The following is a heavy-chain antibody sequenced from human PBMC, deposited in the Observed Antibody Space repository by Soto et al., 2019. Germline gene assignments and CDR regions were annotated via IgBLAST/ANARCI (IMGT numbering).Heavy chain of an antibody. J-gene: IGHJ4*02. D-gene: IGHD2-15*01. V-gene: IGHV1-58*01. CDR1: GFTFTSSA. CDR2: IVVGSGET. CDR3: AADGDCSGGNCYPYNFDY. Sequence: QMQLVQSGPEVKKPGTSVKVSCKASGFTFTSSAVQWVRQARGQRLEWIGWIVVGSGETNYAQKFQERVTITRDMSTSTAYMELSSLGSEDTAVYYCAADGDCSGGNCYPYNFDYWGQGTLVTVSS.